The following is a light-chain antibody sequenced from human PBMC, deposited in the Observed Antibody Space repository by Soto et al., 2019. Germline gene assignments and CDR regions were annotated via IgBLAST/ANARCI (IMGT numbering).Light chain of an antibody. CDR3: QKYNRVPFS. CDR2: SAS. J-gene: IGKJ3*01. CDR1: QPISIY. V-gene: IGKV1-27*01. Sequence: DIQMTHSPSYLSASVGDRVSISCRASQPISIYLAWYQQKPGMVPQLLIYSASTLQSGVPSRFSASGSGTNFTLTISSLQPGDVATYFCQKYNRVPFSFGPGTKVDLK.